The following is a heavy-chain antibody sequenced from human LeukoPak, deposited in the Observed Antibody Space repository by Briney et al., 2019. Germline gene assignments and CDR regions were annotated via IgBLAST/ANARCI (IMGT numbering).Heavy chain of an antibody. Sequence: GGSLRLSCAASEFSVGSNYMTWVRQAPGKGLEWVSLIYSGGSTYYADSVKGRFTISRDNSKNTLYLQMNSLRAEDMAVYYCAKDGAASGWYYFDYWGQGTLVTVSS. D-gene: IGHD6-19*01. V-gene: IGHV3-66*01. J-gene: IGHJ4*02. CDR2: IYSGGST. CDR1: EFSVGSNY. CDR3: AKDGAASGWYYFDY.